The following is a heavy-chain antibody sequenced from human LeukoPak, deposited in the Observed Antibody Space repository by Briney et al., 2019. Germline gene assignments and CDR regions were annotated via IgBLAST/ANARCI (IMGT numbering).Heavy chain of an antibody. CDR1: GYTFTGYY. D-gene: IGHD5-12*01. Sequence: ASVKVSCKASGYTFTGYYMHWVRQAPGQGLEWMGWINPNSGGTNYAQKLQGRVTMTTDTSTSTAYMELRSLRSDDTAVYYCARDDGIYSGYEYWGQGTLVTVSS. CDR3: ARDDGIYSGYEY. V-gene: IGHV1-2*02. J-gene: IGHJ4*02. CDR2: INPNSGGT.